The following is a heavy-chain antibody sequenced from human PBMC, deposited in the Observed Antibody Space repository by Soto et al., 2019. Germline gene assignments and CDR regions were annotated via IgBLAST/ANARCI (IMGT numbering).Heavy chain of an antibody. CDR1: GFTVSSNY. V-gene: IGHV3-66*01. CDR2: IYSGGST. J-gene: IGHJ4*02. D-gene: IGHD5-12*01. Sequence: EVQLVESGGGLVQPGGSLRLSCAASGFTVSSNYMSWVRQAPGKGLEWVSVIYSGGSTYYADSVKGRFTISRDNSKNTLDLQMNSLRAEDTAVYYCARLKVVATIIFDYWGQGTLVTVSS. CDR3: ARLKVVATIIFDY.